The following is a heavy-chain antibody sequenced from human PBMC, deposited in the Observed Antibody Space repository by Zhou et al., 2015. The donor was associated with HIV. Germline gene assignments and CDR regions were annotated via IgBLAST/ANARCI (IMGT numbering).Heavy chain of an antibody. CDR1: GAPFNTFA. V-gene: IGHV1-18*01. D-gene: IGHD3-22*01. J-gene: IGHJ4*02. Sequence: QVQLVQSGAELRKPGSSVKVSCKTSGAPFNTFALNWVRQAPGQGLEWMGWINGDNGKTRYAQKFQDRVTLTTDRSTRTVYMELRSLIIDDAATYYCATDDVGGYHSFNYWGQGTRVSVSS. CDR2: INGDNGKT. CDR3: ATDDVGGYHSFNY.